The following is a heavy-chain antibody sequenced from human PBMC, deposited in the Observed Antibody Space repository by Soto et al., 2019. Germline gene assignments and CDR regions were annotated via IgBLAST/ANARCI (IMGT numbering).Heavy chain of an antibody. Sequence: GGSLRLSCVASGLTVSGKKYMAWVRQAPGKGPEWVSAISGSGGSTYYADSVKGRFTISRDNSKNTPYLQMNSLRAEDTAVYYCAAKFGVVIIPWGQGTLVTVSS. J-gene: IGHJ5*02. V-gene: IGHV3-23*01. CDR1: GLTVSGKKY. CDR3: AAKFGVVIIP. D-gene: IGHD3-3*01. CDR2: ISGSGGST.